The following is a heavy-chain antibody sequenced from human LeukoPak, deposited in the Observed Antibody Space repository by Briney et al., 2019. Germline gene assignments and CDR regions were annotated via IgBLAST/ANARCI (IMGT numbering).Heavy chain of an antibody. CDR1: DGSFSGYY. CDR3: TRGLNDSWTGENY. V-gene: IGHV4-34*01. D-gene: IGHD3-3*01. Sequence: PSETLSLTCAVYDGSFSGYYWSWIRQPPGKGLAWIGEINHSGSTNYNPSLKSRVTISLDTSKSQFSLKVRYVTAADTAVYYCTRGLNDSWTGENYWGQGTLVTVSS. J-gene: IGHJ4*02. CDR2: INHSGST.